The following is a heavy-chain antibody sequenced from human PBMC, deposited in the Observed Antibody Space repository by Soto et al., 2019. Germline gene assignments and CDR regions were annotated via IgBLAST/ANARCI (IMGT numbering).Heavy chain of an antibody. J-gene: IGHJ5*02. CDR3: ARGKIVVVPAAYNWFDP. D-gene: IGHD2-2*01. V-gene: IGHV4-59*08. CDR2: IYYSGST. Sequence: SETLSLTCTVSGGSINSYYWSWIRQPPGKGLEWIGYIYYSGSTNYNPSLKSRVTISVDTSKNQFSLKLSSVTAADTAVYYCARGKIVVVPAAYNWFDPWGQGTLVTVSS. CDR1: GGSINSYY.